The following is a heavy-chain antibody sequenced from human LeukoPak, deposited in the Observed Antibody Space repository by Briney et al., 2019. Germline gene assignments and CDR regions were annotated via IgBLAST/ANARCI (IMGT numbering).Heavy chain of an antibody. D-gene: IGHD2-2*01. J-gene: IGHJ4*02. CDR1: GFTFSSYE. Sequence: PGGPLRLSCAASGFTFSSYEMNWVRQAPGKGPQWVSDISSSGTTIYYADSVKGRFTISRDNAKNSLYLQMNSLRAEDTAVYYCARKYCSTTSCLFDNWGQGTLVTVSS. CDR3: ARKYCSTTSCLFDN. CDR2: ISSSGTTI. V-gene: IGHV3-48*03.